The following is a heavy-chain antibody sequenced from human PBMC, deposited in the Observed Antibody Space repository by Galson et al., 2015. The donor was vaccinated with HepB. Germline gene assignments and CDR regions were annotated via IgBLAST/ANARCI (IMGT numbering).Heavy chain of an antibody. Sequence: SLRLSCAASSFTFSSYWIHWVRQTPEKGLVLVSRIKHDGSGATYADSEEGRFTISSDNAENTLYLHMHSLRAEDTAVYYCARDGSYKFDFWGQGTLVTVSS. V-gene: IGHV3-74*01. D-gene: IGHD1-26*01. CDR1: SFTFSSYW. CDR3: ARDGSYKFDF. J-gene: IGHJ4*02. CDR2: IKHDGSGA.